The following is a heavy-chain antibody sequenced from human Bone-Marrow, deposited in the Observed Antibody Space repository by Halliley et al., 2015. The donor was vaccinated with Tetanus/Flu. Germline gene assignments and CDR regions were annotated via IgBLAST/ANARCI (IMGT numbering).Heavy chain of an antibody. Sequence: TLSLTCSVSGDSISNNLYYWGWIRQPPGKGLEWIGAIYYTGNTYYKPSLKSRVTISVDTSKNKFSLKLTSVTAADTAVYYCARHEWNDGDDWGQGTLVTVSS. CDR1: GDSISNNLYY. V-gene: IGHV4-39*01. CDR2: IYYTGNT. CDR3: ARHEWNDGDD. J-gene: IGHJ4*02. D-gene: IGHD1-1*01.